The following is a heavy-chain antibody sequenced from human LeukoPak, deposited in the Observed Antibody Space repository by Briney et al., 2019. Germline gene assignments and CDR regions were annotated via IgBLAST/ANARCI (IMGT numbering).Heavy chain of an antibody. CDR1: GFTFSYHW. CDR2: IDSDGSST. V-gene: IGHV3-74*01. Sequence: PGGSLRLSCAASGFTFSYHWMHWVRQVPGKGLAWVSRIDSDGSSTTYVDSVKGRFTISRDNAKNTLYLQMNSLTGEDTAVYYCARETTGTYYFDYWGQGTLVTVSS. J-gene: IGHJ4*02. D-gene: IGHD2-8*02. CDR3: ARETTGTYYFDY.